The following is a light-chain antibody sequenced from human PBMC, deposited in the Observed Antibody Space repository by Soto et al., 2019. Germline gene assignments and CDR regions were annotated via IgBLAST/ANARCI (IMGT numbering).Light chain of an antibody. V-gene: IGLV1-40*01. CDR2: SNT. J-gene: IGLJ2*01. CDR3: QSYDNSLSAYI. CDR1: NSNIGAGYA. Sequence: QLVLTQPPSVSGAPGQTVTISCTGNNSNIGAGYAVHWYQQLPRTAPKLLIYSNTHRRSGVPDRFSGSRAATSVSLAITGLQAEDEADYYCQSYDNSLSAYIFGGGTKLPS.